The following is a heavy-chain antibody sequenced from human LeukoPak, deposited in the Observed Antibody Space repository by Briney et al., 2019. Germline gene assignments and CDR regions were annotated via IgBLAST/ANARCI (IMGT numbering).Heavy chain of an antibody. V-gene: IGHV3-30-3*01. CDR3: AKDTQYSSGWGKLSRYYYYYGMDV. D-gene: IGHD6-19*01. J-gene: IGHJ6*02. CDR1: GFTFSSYA. CDR2: ISYDGSNK. Sequence: GRSLRLSCAASGFTFSSYAMHWVRQAPGKGLEWVAVISYDGSNKYYADSVKGRFTISRDNSKNTLYLQMNSLRAEDTAVYYCAKDTQYSSGWGKLSRYYYYYGMDVWGQGTTVTVSS.